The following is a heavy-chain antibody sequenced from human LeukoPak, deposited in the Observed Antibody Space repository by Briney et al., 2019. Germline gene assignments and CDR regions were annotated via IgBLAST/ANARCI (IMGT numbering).Heavy chain of an antibody. CDR1: GGSISSYC. Sequence: SETLSLTCTVSGGSISSYCWSWIRQPPGKGLEWIGEINHSGSTNYNPSLKSRVTISVDTSKNQFSLKLSSVTAADTAVYYCARDRASRQLAFDIWGQGTMVTVSS. V-gene: IGHV4-34*01. CDR3: ARDRASRQLAFDI. J-gene: IGHJ3*02. D-gene: IGHD6-6*01. CDR2: INHSGST.